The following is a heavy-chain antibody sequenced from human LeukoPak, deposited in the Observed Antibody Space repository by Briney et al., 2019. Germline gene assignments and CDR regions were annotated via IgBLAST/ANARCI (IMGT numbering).Heavy chain of an antibody. J-gene: IGHJ4*02. V-gene: IGHV3-23*01. CDR3: AKDYYGSGSYFDY. Sequence: GGSLRLSCAASGFTFSSYAMSWVCQAPGKGLEWVSAISGSGGSTYYADSVKGRFTISRDNSKNTLYLQMNSLRAEDTAVYYCAKDYYGSGSYFDYWGQGTLVTVSS. D-gene: IGHD3-10*01. CDR2: ISGSGGST. CDR1: GFTFSSYA.